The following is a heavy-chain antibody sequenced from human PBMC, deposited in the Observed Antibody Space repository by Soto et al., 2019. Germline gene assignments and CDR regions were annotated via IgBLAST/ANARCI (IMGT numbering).Heavy chain of an antibody. CDR1: GGSINGY. CDR2: IHHSGST. Sequence: QVQLQESGPGLVQPSGTLSLTCTVSGGSINGYWSWVRQPPGKGLEWIGEIHHSGSTKYNLSLKSRVTISIDKAKNQFSLNLSSVTAADTAVYYCARHGGFYVDYWGQGTLVTGSS. D-gene: IGHD3-16*01. J-gene: IGHJ4*02. V-gene: IGHV4-4*02. CDR3: ARHGGFYVDY.